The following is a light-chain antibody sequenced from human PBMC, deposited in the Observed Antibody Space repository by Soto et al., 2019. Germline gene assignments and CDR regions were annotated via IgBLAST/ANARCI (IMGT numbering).Light chain of an antibody. CDR1: QSVTSNY. V-gene: IGKV3-20*01. CDR3: QQYDKWPRT. J-gene: IGKJ1*01. Sequence: EIVLTQSPGTLPLSPGERATLSCRASQSVTSNYLSLYQHKPSQSPRLLIYGASASATGIPDRFSGGGSGAEYTLTISSMQSEDFAVYYCQQYDKWPRTFGQGTKVDIK. CDR2: GAS.